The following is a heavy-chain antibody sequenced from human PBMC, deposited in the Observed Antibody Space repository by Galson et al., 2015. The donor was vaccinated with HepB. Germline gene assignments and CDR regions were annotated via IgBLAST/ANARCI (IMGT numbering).Heavy chain of an antibody. Sequence: CAISGDSVSSNSATWNWIRQSPSGGLEWLGRTYYRSKWYYDYAVSVKSRITFNPDTSKNQSSLQLNSVTPEDTVVYYCARALYTRSLDNWGQGTLVAVSS. J-gene: IGHJ4*02. CDR3: ARALYTRSLDN. V-gene: IGHV6-1*01. CDR2: TYYRSKWYY. D-gene: IGHD2-8*01. CDR1: GDSVSSNSAT.